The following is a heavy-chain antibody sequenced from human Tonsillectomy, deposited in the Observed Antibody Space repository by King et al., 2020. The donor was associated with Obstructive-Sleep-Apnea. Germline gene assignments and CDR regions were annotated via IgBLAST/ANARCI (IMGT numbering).Heavy chain of an antibody. J-gene: IGHJ6*02. Sequence: VQLVESGGGLVQPGGSLRLYCAASIFTFSSYAMSWVRQAPGKGLEWVSAVSASGDSTYSADSVKGRFTISRDNSKNTLYLQMNGLRAEDTAVYYCAKDLYSGSYPVNGLDVWGQGTTVTVSS. CDR2: VSASGDST. CDR1: IFTFSSYA. V-gene: IGHV3-23*04. CDR3: AKDLYSGSYPVNGLDV. D-gene: IGHD1-26*01.